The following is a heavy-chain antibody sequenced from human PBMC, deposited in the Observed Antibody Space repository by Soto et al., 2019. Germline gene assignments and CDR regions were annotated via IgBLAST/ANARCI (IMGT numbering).Heavy chain of an antibody. V-gene: IGHV3-15*07. D-gene: IGHD3-3*01. CDR1: GFTFSNAW. Sequence: EVQLVESGGGLVKPGGSLRLSCAASGFTFSNAWMNWVRQAPGKGLEWVGRIKSKTDGGTTDYAAPVEGRFTISRDDSKNTLYLQMHSLKTEHTAVYYCTREYYDFWSGPSPNFDYWGQGTLVTVSS. J-gene: IGHJ4*02. CDR3: TREYYDFWSGPSPNFDY. CDR2: IKSKTDGGTT.